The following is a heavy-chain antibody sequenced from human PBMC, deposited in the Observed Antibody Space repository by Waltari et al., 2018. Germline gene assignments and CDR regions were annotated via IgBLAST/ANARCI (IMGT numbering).Heavy chain of an antibody. D-gene: IGHD6-6*01. V-gene: IGHV4-38-2*01. Sequence: QVQLQESGPGLVKPSETLSLTCAASGYSISSGYYWGWIRQPPGKGLEWIGSIYHSGSTYYNPSLKSRVTISVDTSKNQFSLKLSSVTAADTAVYYCARRQQLVRFDYWGQGTLVTVSS. CDR2: IYHSGST. CDR3: ARRQQLVRFDY. J-gene: IGHJ4*02. CDR1: GYSISSGYY.